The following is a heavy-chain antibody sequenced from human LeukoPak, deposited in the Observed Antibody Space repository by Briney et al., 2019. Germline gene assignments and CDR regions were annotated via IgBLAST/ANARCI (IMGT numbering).Heavy chain of an antibody. CDR3: AKGYQLLPEYFQH. J-gene: IGHJ1*01. Sequence: GRSLRLSCAASGFTFSSYAMSWVRQAPGKGLEWVSAISGSGGSTYYADSVKGRFTISRDNSKNTLYLQMNSLRAEDTAVYYCAKGYQLLPEYFQHWGQGTLVTVSS. CDR1: GFTFSSYA. D-gene: IGHD2-2*01. V-gene: IGHV3-23*01. CDR2: ISGSGGST.